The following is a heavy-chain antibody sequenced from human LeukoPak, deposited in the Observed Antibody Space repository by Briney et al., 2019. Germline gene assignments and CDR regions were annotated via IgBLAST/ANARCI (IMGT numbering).Heavy chain of an antibody. Sequence: PSETLSLTCSVSGDSITYFYWSWIRQAAGKGLEWIGRISSSGSTDYNASLKSRVTMFVDTSKHQLSLKVISVTAADTAVYYCARYRRYFDWFPSAFDIWGQGTMVTVSS. CDR2: ISSSGST. J-gene: IGHJ3*02. D-gene: IGHD3-9*01. V-gene: IGHV4-4*07. CDR3: ARYRRYFDWFPSAFDI. CDR1: GDSITYFY.